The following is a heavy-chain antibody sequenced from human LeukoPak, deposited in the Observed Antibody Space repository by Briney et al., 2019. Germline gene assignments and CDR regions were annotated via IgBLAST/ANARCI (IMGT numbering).Heavy chain of an antibody. CDR1: GFTFSTYA. J-gene: IGHJ4*02. CDR2: LSGNGNTI. Sequence: GGSLRLSCSASGFTFSTYAMSWVRQAPGKGLECVSALSGNGNTIYYADSVKGRFTISRDNSKNTLSLQMNSLRAEDTAVYYCAKALYGGHDYWGQGALVTVSS. CDR3: AKALYGGHDY. V-gene: IGHV3-23*01. D-gene: IGHD4-23*01.